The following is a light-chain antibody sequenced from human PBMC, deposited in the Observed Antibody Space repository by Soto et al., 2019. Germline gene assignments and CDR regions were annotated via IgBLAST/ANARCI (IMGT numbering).Light chain of an antibody. CDR3: QQRKT. J-gene: IGKJ1*01. CDR1: QSISSY. V-gene: IGKV1-39*01. Sequence: DIQMTQSPSSLSASVGDRVTITCRASQSISSYLNWYQQKPGKAPKLLIYAASSLQSGVPSRFSGSGSGTDFTLTISSLQHEDFATYYCQQRKTFGQGTKVEIK. CDR2: AAS.